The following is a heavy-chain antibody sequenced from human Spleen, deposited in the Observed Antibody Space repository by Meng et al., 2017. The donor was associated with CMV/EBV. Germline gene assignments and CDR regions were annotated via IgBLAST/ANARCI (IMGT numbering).Heavy chain of an antibody. J-gene: IGHJ4*02. CDR2: VDPEDGEA. V-gene: IGHV1-69-2*01. CDR3: ATFAKPRISIFGELEY. Sequence: SGYIFSDYYLQWVQQAPGKGLEWMGLVDPEDGEAIYAEKFRGRVTITADTSTNTAYMDLSRLKSDDTAVYFCATFAKPRISIFGELEYWGQGTLVTVSS. D-gene: IGHD3-3*01. CDR1: GYIFSDYY.